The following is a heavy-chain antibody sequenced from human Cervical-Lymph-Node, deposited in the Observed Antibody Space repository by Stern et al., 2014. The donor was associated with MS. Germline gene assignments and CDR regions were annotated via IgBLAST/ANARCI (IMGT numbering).Heavy chain of an antibody. V-gene: IGHV1-69*06. D-gene: IGHD3-10*01. Sequence: QVQLVQSGADVNKPGSSVRLSCKASGDISRLRQAPGQGLVYMGGISLPEGKADYTQSFQARLTITADKSTNTTYMELSSLRSDDTAIYYCATGAGDNWFDPWGQGTLVSVSS. CDR2: ISLPEGKA. CDR3: ATGAGDNWFDP. CDR1: GD. J-gene: IGHJ5*02.